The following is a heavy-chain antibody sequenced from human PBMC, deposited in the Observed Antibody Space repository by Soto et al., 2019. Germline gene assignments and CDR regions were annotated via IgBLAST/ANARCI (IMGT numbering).Heavy chain of an antibody. CDR1: GFTLSNTG. J-gene: IGHJ5*02. Sequence: QVQLVESGGGVVQPGRSLILSCVASGFTLSNTGMHWVRQAPGKGLEWVAMISHDGSNTYYGDSVKGRFTISRDNSWNTLYLQMDSLRPEDTSVYYCAKDWGSSGWFNWFDPWGQGTLVTVSS. D-gene: IGHD6-19*01. CDR3: AKDWGSSGWFNWFDP. V-gene: IGHV3-30*18. CDR2: ISHDGSNT.